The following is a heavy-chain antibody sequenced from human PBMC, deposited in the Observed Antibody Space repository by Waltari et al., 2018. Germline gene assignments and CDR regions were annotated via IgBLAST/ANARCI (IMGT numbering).Heavy chain of an antibody. CDR2: IYSSGIT. Sequence: EVRLLDSGGGLVQPGGSLRLSCAASGFTFSSYAMSWVRQAPGKGLEWVSVIYSSGITYYRDSVKGRFTISRDNSKNTVYLQMNTLRAEDTALYYCAKDRGSIWYGGFDYWGQGTLVTVSS. CDR1: GFTFSSYA. D-gene: IGHD6-13*01. J-gene: IGHJ4*02. CDR3: AKDRGSIWYGGFDY. V-gene: IGHV3-23*03.